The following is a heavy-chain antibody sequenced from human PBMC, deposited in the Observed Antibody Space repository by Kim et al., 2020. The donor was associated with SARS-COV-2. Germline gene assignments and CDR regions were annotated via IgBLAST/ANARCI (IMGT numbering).Heavy chain of an antibody. CDR3: AKRKDGSNYYFDY. D-gene: IGHD2-15*01. Sequence: YRESVKGRFTISRDNSKNTLYLQMNSLGVEDTAVYYCAKRKDGSNYYFDYWGQGTLVTVSS. V-gene: IGHV3-30*02. J-gene: IGHJ4*02.